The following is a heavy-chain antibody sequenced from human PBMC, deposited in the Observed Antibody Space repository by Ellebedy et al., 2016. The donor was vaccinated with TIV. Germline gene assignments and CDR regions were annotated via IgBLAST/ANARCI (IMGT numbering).Heavy chain of an antibody. CDR1: GFTFSNHP. D-gene: IGHD3-10*01. V-gene: IGHV3-30-3*01. CDR2: IFYDGTNK. Sequence: PGGSLRLSCAASGFTFSNHPMHWVRQAPGKGLEWVAFIFYDGTNKYYADSVKGRFTISRDNSKNTLYLQMNSLRAEETAVYYCARDRDGVIDYWGQGNLVTVS. J-gene: IGHJ4*02. CDR3: ARDRDGVIDY.